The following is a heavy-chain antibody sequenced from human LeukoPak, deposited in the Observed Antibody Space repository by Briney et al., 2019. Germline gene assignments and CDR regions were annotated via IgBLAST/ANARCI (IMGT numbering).Heavy chain of an antibody. D-gene: IGHD6-19*01. CDR2: IYPGDSDT. J-gene: IGHJ3*02. CDR3: ARKRSSGWYDDAFNI. V-gene: IGHV5-51*01. Sequence: GESLKISCKGSGYSFTSYWIGWVRQMPGKGLEWMGIIYPGDSDTRYSPSFQGQVTISADKSISTAYLQWSSLKASDTAMYYCARKRSSGWYDDAFNIWGQGTMVTVSS. CDR1: GYSFTSYW.